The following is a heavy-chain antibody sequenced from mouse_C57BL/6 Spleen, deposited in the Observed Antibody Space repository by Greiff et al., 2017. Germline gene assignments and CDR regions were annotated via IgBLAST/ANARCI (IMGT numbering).Heavy chain of an antibody. CDR3: SRIEDDGYDYFDY. V-gene: IGHV8-8*01. J-gene: IGHJ2*01. Sequence: QVTLKVSGPGILQPSPTLSLSCSFSGFSLSTFGMGVGWIRQPPGEGLEWLAHIWWDDDKYYNPALKSRHTISKDTSKNQVFLKIANVDTADTATYYCSRIEDDGYDYFDYWGQGTTLTVSS. CDR2: IWWDDDK. CDR1: GFSLSTFGMG. D-gene: IGHD2-2*01.